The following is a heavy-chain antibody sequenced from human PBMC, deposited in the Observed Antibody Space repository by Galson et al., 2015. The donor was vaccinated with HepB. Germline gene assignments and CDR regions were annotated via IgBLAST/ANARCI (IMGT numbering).Heavy chain of an antibody. D-gene: IGHD7-27*01. CDR3: ARQPTGELDY. J-gene: IGHJ4*02. V-gene: IGHV3-74*03. Sequence: SLRLSCAASGFSISNYWMHWVRQAPGKELVWLSRIRSDGTNTTNADFEKGRFTISRDNAKNTLFLQLNSLTVDDTAVYYCARQPTGELDYWGQGSLVTVSS. CDR1: GFSISNYW. CDR2: IRSDGTNT.